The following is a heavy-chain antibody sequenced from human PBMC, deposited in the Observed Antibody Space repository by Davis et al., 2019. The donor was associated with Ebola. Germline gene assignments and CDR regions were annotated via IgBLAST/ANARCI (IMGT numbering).Heavy chain of an antibody. J-gene: IGHJ4*02. V-gene: IGHV4-34*01. CDR3: AGRLFGVVSHFDY. CDR1: GGSFSGYY. D-gene: IGHD3-3*01. CDR2: INHSGST. Sequence: PSETLSLTCAVYGGSFSGYYWSWIRQPPGKGLEWIGEINHSGSTNYNPSLKSRVTISVDTSKNQFSLKLSSVTAADTAVYYCAGRLFGVVSHFDYWGQGTLVTVSS.